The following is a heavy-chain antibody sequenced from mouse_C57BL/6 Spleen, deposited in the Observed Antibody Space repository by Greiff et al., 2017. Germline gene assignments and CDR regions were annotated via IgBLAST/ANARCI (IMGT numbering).Heavy chain of an antibody. V-gene: IGHV1-50*01. CDR2: IDPSDSYT. CDR1: GYTFTSYW. CDR3: ARSIGDAMDY. D-gene: IGHD3-1*01. Sequence: QVQLQQPGAELVKPGASVKLSCKASGYTFTSYWMQWVKQRPGQGLEWIGEIDPSDSYTNYNQQFKGKATLTVDTSSSTAYMQLSSLTSEDSAVYYCARSIGDAMDYWGQGTSVTVSS. J-gene: IGHJ4*01.